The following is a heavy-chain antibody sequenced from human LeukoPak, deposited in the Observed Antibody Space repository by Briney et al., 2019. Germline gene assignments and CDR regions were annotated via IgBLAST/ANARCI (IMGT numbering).Heavy chain of an antibody. J-gene: IGHJ3*02. CDR3: ARGSELSVTGAFDI. CDR1: DGSINGYY. D-gene: IGHD4-17*01. V-gene: IGHV4-59*12. Sequence: SETLSLTCTVSDGSINGYYWSWIRQPPGKGLDWIGYMYSGGTTNYSPSLKSRVTISEDTSKNQFSLKLTSVTAADTAVYYCARGSELSVTGAFDIWGQGTMVTVSS. CDR2: MYSGGTT.